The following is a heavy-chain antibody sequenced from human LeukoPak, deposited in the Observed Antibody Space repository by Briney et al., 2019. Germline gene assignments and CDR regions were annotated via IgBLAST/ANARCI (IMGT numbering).Heavy chain of an antibody. V-gene: IGHV4-39*07. D-gene: IGHD6-13*01. CDR1: GGSISSSSYY. CDR3: ARGPSWFYGMDV. J-gene: IGHJ6*02. CDR2: INHSGST. Sequence: SETLSLTCTVSGGSISSSSYYWGWIRQPPGKGLEWIGEINHSGSTNYNPSLKSRVTISVDTSKNQFSLKLSSVTAADTAVYYCARGPSWFYGMDVWGQGTTVTVSS.